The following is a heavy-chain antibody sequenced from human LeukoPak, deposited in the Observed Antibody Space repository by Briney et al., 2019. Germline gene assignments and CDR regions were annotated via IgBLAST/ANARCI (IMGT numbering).Heavy chain of an antibody. V-gene: IGHV3-30*02. D-gene: IGHD3-22*01. CDR1: GFTFSSYG. Sequence: HPGGSLRLSCTASGFTFSSYGMHWVRQAPGKGLEWVTFIRYDGSNKYYVDSVKGRFTISRDNSKNMLYLQMNSLRAEDTAVYYCAKDSNYYYDSSGYSFQHWGQGTLVTVSS. CDR2: IRYDGSNK. CDR3: AKDSNYYYDSSGYSFQH. J-gene: IGHJ1*01.